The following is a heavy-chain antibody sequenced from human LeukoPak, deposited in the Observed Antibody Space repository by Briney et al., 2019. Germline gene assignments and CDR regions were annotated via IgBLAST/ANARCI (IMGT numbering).Heavy chain of an antibody. V-gene: IGHV3-74*01. CDR2: IKYDGSMT. CDR1: GFTFSTYW. CDR3: ARLAAINYYYYYYMDV. D-gene: IGHD2-2*02. Sequence: PGGSLRLSCAASGFTFSTYWMHWVRQAPGKGLVWVSRIKYDGSMTTYGDSVKGRFSISRDNAKNTVDLQMNSLRAEDTAVYYCARLAAINYYYYYYMDVWGKGTTVTVSS. J-gene: IGHJ6*03.